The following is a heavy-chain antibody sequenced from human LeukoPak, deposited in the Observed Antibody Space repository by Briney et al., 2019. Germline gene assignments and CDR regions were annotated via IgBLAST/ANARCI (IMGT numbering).Heavy chain of an antibody. J-gene: IGHJ4*02. Sequence: PGGSLRLSCAASGFTFSSYSMNWVRQVPGKGLEWVSYISSSSSTIFYADSVKGRFTISRDNAKNSLYLQMNSLRAEDTAVYYCARDPVVPVVQWGQGTLVTVSS. CDR1: GFTFSSYS. CDR2: ISSSSSTI. D-gene: IGHD2-2*01. V-gene: IGHV3-48*01. CDR3: ARDPVVPVVQ.